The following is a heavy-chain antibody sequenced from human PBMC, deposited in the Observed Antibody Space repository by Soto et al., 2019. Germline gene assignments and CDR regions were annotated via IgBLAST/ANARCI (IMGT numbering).Heavy chain of an antibody. Sequence: QVQLVQSGAEVKKPGASVKVSCKASGYTFTSYDINWVRQATGQGLEWMGWMNPNSGNTGYAQKLQGRVTMTRNTAITTANKELSRLRSEDTAVYYCARTLYGDHVDYWGQGTLVTVSS. CDR3: ARTLYGDHVDY. D-gene: IGHD4-17*01. V-gene: IGHV1-8*01. CDR1: GYTFTSYD. CDR2: MNPNSGNT. J-gene: IGHJ4*02.